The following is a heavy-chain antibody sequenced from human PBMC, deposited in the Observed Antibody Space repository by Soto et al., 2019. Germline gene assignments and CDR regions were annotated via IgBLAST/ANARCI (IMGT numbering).Heavy chain of an antibody. V-gene: IGHV4-4*02. D-gene: IGHD3-22*01. Sequence: QVQLQESGPGLVKPSGTLSLTCAVSGVSISSNNWWSWVRQPPGKGLEWIGEMYHTGSTNYNPSLKSRVTISVDKSKNLFSLELNSMTAADTAVYQYDSSEGGFDYWGQGTLVSVSS. CDR3: DSSEGGFDY. CDR2: MYHTGST. CDR1: GVSISSNNW. J-gene: IGHJ4*02.